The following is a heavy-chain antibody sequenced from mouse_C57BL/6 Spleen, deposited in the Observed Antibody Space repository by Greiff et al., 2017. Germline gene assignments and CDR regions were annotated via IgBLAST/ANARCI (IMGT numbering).Heavy chain of an antibody. Sequence: EVPLVESGGGLVKPGGSLKLSCAASGFTFSDYGMHWVRQAPEKGLEWVAYISSGSSTIYYADTVKGRFTISRDNAKNTLFLQMTSLRSEDTAMYYCARRTTVDWYFDVWGTGTTVTVSS. V-gene: IGHV5-17*01. J-gene: IGHJ1*03. CDR2: ISSGSSTI. D-gene: IGHD1-1*01. CDR3: ARRTTVDWYFDV. CDR1: GFTFSDYG.